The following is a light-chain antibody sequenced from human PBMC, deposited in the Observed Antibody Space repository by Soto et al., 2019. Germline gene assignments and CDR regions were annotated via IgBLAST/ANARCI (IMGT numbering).Light chain of an antibody. CDR2: GGT. CDR3: CSYAGITTYYV. Sequence: SVLNQPASVSGSPGQAITISCTGNNSDVGSYNLVSWYQQPPGEAPKLMIYGGTKRPSGVSNRFSGSKSGNTASLTISGLQAEDEADYYCCSYAGITTYYVFGTGTKVTVL. J-gene: IGLJ1*01. V-gene: IGLV2-23*01. CDR1: NSDVGSYNL.